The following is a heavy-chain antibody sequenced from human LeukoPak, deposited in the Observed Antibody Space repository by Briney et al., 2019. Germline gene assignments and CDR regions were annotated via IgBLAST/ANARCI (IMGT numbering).Heavy chain of an antibody. CDR1: GFTFDDYA. CDR2: ISWNSGSI. V-gene: IGHV3-9*01. J-gene: IGHJ4*02. D-gene: IGHD1-26*01. CDR3: AKDYSGSDYAPFDY. Sequence: PGRSLRLSCAASGFTFDDYAMHWVRQAPGKGLEWVSGISWNSGSIGYADSVKGRFTISRDNAKNSLYLQMNSLGAEDTALYYCAKDYSGSDYAPFDYWGQGTLVTVSS.